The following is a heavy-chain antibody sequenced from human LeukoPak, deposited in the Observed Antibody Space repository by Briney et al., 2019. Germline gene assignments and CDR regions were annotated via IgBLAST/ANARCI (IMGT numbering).Heavy chain of an antibody. CDR3: ASPGDLGVPDAFDI. CDR1: GGSISSYY. D-gene: IGHD1-26*01. CDR2: IYYSGST. V-gene: IGHV4-59*12. J-gene: IGHJ3*02. Sequence: SETLSLTCTVSGGSISSYYWSWIRQPPGKGLEWIGYIYYSGSTNYNPSLKSRVTISVDTSKNQFSLKLSSVTAADTAVYYCASPGDLGVPDAFDIWGQGTMVTVSS.